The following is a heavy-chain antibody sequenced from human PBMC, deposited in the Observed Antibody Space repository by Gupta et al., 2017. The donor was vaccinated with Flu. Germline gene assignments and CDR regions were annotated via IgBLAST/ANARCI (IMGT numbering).Heavy chain of an antibody. CDR2: IYYSGST. CDR1: CGSISSGGYY. V-gene: IGHV4-31*03. D-gene: IGHD2-2*01. J-gene: IGHJ3*02. CDR3: ARTSLYCSSTSCFDDAFDI. Sequence: QVQLQESGPGLVKPSQTLSLTCTVSCGSISSGGYYWSWIRQHPGKGLEWIGYIYYSGSTYYNPSLKSRVTISVDTSKNQFSLKLSSVTAADTAVYYCARTSLYCSSTSCFDDAFDIWGQGTMVTVSS.